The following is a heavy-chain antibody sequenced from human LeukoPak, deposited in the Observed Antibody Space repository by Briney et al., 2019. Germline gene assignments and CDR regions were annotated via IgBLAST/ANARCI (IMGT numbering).Heavy chain of an antibody. V-gene: IGHV1-69*04. J-gene: IGHJ5*02. CDR1: GGTFSSYA. Sequence: LVKVSCKASGGTFSSYAISWVRQAPGQGLEWMGRIIPILGIASYAQKFQGRVTITADKSTSTDHMELSSLRSEDTAVYYCATYYYGSDSNWFDPWGQGTLVTVSS. CDR2: IIPILGIA. CDR3: ATYYYGSDSNWFDP. D-gene: IGHD3-10*01.